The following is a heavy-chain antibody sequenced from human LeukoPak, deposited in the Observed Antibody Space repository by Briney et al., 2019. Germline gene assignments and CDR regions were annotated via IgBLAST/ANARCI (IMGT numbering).Heavy chain of an antibody. D-gene: IGHD4-17*01. Sequence: SETLSLTCTVSGGSISSSSYYWGWIRQPPGKGLEWIGSIYYSGSTYYNPSLKSRVTISVDTSKNQFSLKLSSVTAADTAVYYCATLGTTVTNPFDYWGQGTLVTVSS. CDR3: ATLGTTVTNPFDY. V-gene: IGHV4-39*01. J-gene: IGHJ4*02. CDR1: GGSISSSSYY. CDR2: IYYSGST.